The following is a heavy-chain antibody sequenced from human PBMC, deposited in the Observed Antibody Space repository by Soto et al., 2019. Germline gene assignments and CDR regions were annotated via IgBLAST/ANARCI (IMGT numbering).Heavy chain of an antibody. V-gene: IGHV3-30*18. CDR1: GVHFITFC. Sequence: GGSLRLCCTGAGVHFITFCMHLVRPAPGKGLEWVALISYDGNTKYYADSVKGRFTISRDNSKNTLFLQMNSLRAEDTAIYYCAKRMAATQHFDYWGQGTRVNVSS. CDR3: AKRMAATQHFDY. D-gene: IGHD6-13*01. J-gene: IGHJ4*02. CDR2: ISYDGNTK.